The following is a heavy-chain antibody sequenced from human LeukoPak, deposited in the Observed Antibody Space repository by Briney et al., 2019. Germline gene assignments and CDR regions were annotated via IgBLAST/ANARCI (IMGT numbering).Heavy chain of an antibody. J-gene: IGHJ4*02. D-gene: IGHD5-18*01. CDR1: GGSMTTHH. CDR2: VFDSGRT. Sequence: KPSETLSLTCTVSGGSMTTHHGNWIRQTPGKGLEWIGYVFDSGRTKENPSLKSRVTLSADTSKNQLSLRLSSVTAADTAVYYCTTIKRGNIFGYFDFWGQGILVTVSS. CDR3: TTIKRGNIFGYFDF. V-gene: IGHV4-59*11.